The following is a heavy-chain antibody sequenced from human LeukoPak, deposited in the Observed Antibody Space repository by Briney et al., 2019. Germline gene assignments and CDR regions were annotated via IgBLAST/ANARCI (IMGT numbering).Heavy chain of an antibody. Sequence: GGSLRLSCAASGCTFNSYGMHRVRQAPGKGLEWVAVISYDGSNKYYADSVKGRFTISRDNSKNTLYLQMNSLRAEDTAVYYCAKDPGLAVRGVIHYYYYYGMDVWGQGTTVTVSS. CDR3: AKDPGLAVRGVIHYYYYYGMDV. J-gene: IGHJ6*02. V-gene: IGHV3-30*18. CDR1: GCTFNSYG. D-gene: IGHD3-10*01. CDR2: ISYDGSNK.